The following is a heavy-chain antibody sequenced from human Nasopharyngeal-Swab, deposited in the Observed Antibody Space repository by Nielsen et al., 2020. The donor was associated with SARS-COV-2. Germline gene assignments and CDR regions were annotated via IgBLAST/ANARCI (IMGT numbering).Heavy chain of an antibody. CDR3: ARGTTVRYFDWLFADYGMDV. CDR1: GYTFTSYD. D-gene: IGHD3-9*01. CDR2: INPNSGNT. Sequence: ASVKVSCKASGYTFTSYDINWVRQATGQGLEWMGWINPNSGNTGYAQKFQGRVTMTRNTSISTAYMELSSLRSEDTAVYSCARGTTVRYFDWLFADYGMDVWGQGTTVTVSS. V-gene: IGHV1-8*01. J-gene: IGHJ6*02.